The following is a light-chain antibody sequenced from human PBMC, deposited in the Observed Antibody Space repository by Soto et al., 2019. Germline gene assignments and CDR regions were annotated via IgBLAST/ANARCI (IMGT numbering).Light chain of an antibody. J-gene: IGLJ1*01. CDR1: SSDIAIYNY. V-gene: IGLV2-14*01. CDR2: QVT. CDR3: SSYTDSSNYV. Sequence: QSALTQPASVSGSPGQSITFSCTGTSSDIAIYNYVSWYQHQPGNAPKLMIYQVTNRPSGVSNRFSGSRSGNTASLTISGLHAEDEADYYFSSYTDSSNYVFGIGTKVTVL.